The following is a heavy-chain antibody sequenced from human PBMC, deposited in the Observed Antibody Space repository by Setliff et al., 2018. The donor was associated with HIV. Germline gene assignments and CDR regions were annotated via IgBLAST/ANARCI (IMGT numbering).Heavy chain of an antibody. CDR2: IYYSGST. Sequence: SETLSLTCTVSGGSISSGGYYWSWIRQHPGKGLEWIGYIYYSGSTYYNPSLKSRVTVSVDTSKNQFSLKLSSVTAADTAVYYCARQPGRPNAFDIWGQGTMVTVSS. CDR3: ARQPGRPNAFDI. CDR1: GGSISSGGYY. D-gene: IGHD2-2*01. V-gene: IGHV4-31*03. J-gene: IGHJ3*02.